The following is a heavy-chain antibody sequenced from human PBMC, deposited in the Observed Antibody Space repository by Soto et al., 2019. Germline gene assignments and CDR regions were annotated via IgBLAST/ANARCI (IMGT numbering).Heavy chain of an antibody. Sequence: QVQLVESGGGVVQPGRSLRLSCAASGFTFSSYGMHWVRQAPGKGLEWVAVISYDGSNKYYADSVKGRITTSRDHTKNTLYLQMNSLRAEDTAVSYCAKDLAYSYGSGSYVWGPGTLVTVSS. CDR2: ISYDGSNK. J-gene: IGHJ4*02. D-gene: IGHD3-10*01. CDR3: AKDLAYSYGSGSYV. CDR1: GFTFSSYG. V-gene: IGHV3-30*18.